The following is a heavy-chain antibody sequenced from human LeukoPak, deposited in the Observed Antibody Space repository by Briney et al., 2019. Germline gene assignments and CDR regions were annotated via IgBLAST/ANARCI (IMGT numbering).Heavy chain of an antibody. D-gene: IGHD6-13*01. J-gene: IGHJ4*02. Sequence: SETLSLTCAVSGGSISSSNWWSWVRQPPGKGLEWIGEIYHSGSTNYNPSLKSRVTISVDKSKNQFSLKLSSVTAADTAVYYCARDMGSSWPKTDYWGQGTLVTVSS. CDR3: ARDMGSSWPKTDY. CDR2: IYHSGST. CDR1: GGSISSSNW. V-gene: IGHV4-4*02.